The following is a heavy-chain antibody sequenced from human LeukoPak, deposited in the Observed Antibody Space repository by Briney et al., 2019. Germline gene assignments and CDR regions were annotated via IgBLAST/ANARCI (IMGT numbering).Heavy chain of an antibody. CDR1: GDSINSGGYY. CDR3: ARDNGYGQLDS. D-gene: IGHD2-15*01. CDR2: IYYSGST. Sequence: PSQTLSLTCTVSGDSINSGGYYWSWIRQPPGNGLEWIGYIYYSGSTYYNPSLKSRVTISVDTSKNQFSLKLSSVTAADTAVYYCARDNGYGQLDSWGQGTLVTVSS. V-gene: IGHV4-30-4*01. J-gene: IGHJ4*02.